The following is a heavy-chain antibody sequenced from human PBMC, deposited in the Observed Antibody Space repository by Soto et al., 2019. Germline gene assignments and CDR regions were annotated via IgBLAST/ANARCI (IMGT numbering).Heavy chain of an antibody. D-gene: IGHD3-16*02. CDR2: ISWNSGSI. V-gene: IGHV3-9*01. J-gene: IGHJ4*02. CDR3: AKSGNYDYIWGSYPIV. Sequence: GGSLRLSCAASGFTFDDYAMHWVRQAPGKGLEWVSGISWNSGSIGYADSVKGRFTISRDNAKNSLYLQMNSLRAEDTALYYCAKSGNYDYIWGSYPIVWGQGTLVTVSS. CDR1: GFTFDDYA.